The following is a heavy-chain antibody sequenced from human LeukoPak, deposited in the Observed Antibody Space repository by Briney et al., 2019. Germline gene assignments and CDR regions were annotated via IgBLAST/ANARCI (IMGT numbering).Heavy chain of an antibody. D-gene: IGHD4-17*01. CDR2: IYYSGST. CDR3: ARALDYGDKLDY. CDR1: GGSISSYY. V-gene: IGHV4-59*01. J-gene: IGHJ4*02. Sequence: SETLSLTCTVSGGSISSYYWSWIRQPPRKGLEWIGYIYYSGSTNYNPSLKSRVTISVDTSKNQFSLKLSSVTAADTAVYYCARALDYGDKLDYWGQGTLVTVSS.